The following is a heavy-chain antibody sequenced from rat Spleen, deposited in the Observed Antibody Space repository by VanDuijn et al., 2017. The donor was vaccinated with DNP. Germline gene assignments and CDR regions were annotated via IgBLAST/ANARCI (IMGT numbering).Heavy chain of an antibody. CDR1: GFTFSYYD. CDR3: ARDYDGSYYYVMDA. Sequence: EVQLVESGGGLMQPGRSMELSCAASGFTFSYYDMAWVRQAPTKGLEWVASISDDDSSTYYRDSVQGRFTVSRDNAKSTLYLQMNSLRSEDTATYYCARDYDGSYYYVMDAWGQGVMVTVSS. J-gene: IGHJ4*01. CDR2: ISDDDSST. V-gene: IGHV5-22*01. D-gene: IGHD1-12*02.